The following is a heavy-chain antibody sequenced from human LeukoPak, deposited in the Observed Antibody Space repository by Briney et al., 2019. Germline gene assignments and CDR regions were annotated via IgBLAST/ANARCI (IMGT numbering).Heavy chain of an antibody. Sequence: GGSLRLSCAASGFIFKNYAMMWVRQAPGKGLEWVSAIGGDGVGKDYADSVKGRFTISRDNFKDTVYLEMNSLRVEDTVLYYCAKRVGGTPDYWGLGTLVTVAS. CDR3: AKRVGGTPDY. V-gene: IGHV3-23*01. CDR1: GFIFKNYA. J-gene: IGHJ4*02. D-gene: IGHD1-26*01. CDR2: IGGDGVGK.